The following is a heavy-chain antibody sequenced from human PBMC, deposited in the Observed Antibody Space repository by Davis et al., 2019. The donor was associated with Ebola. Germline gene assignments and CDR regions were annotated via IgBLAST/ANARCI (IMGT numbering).Heavy chain of an antibody. D-gene: IGHD7-27*01. Sequence: GESLKISCAASEFTFSSYWMHWLRQAPGKGLVWVSRINSDGRTTAYADSVKGRFTISRDNAKNTLYLQMNTLRAEDTAVYYCARDLGMGRRVDAFDIWGQGTMVTVSS. CDR2: INSDGRTT. CDR1: EFTFSSYW. J-gene: IGHJ3*02. V-gene: IGHV3-74*01. CDR3: ARDLGMGRRVDAFDI.